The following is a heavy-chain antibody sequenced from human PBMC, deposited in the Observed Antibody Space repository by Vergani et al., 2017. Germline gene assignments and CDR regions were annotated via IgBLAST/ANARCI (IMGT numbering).Heavy chain of an antibody. V-gene: IGHV4-39*01. J-gene: IGHJ5*02. CDR3: ARHSTVEWLVKLGWIDP. CDR2: IYYSGSI. Sequence: QLQLQESCPGLVKPSATLSMTCSVTGASIRSSNYYWGWIRQPPGKGLEWIAMIYYSGSIYYNPSLKRRVTISVDTSKNPFSLKLSSVTAADTAVYFCARHSTVEWLVKLGWIDPWGQGILVTVSS. D-gene: IGHD6-19*01. CDR1: GASIRSSNYY.